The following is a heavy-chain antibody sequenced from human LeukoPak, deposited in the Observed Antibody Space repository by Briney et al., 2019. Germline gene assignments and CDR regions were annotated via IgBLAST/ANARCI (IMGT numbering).Heavy chain of an antibody. CDR2: VYYSGST. CDR1: GGSISSGGYY. J-gene: IGHJ4*02. Sequence: PSETLSLTCTVSGGSISSGGYYWSWIRQHPGKGLEWIGYVYYSGSTYYNPSLKSRVTISVDTSKNQFSLKLSSVTAADTAVYYCVRGDVEYYFDYWGQGTLVTVSS. V-gene: IGHV4-31*03. D-gene: IGHD5-24*01. CDR3: VRGDVEYYFDY.